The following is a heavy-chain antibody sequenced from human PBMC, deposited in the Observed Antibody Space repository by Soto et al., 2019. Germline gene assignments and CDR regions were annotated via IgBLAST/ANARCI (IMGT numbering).Heavy chain of an antibody. D-gene: IGHD6-13*01. V-gene: IGHV2-5*02. CDR2: IYWDDDK. CDR3: AHRPDSSWYFDL. CDR1: GFSLSTSGVG. J-gene: IGHJ2*01. Sequence: QITLKESGPTLVKPTQTLTLTCTFSGFSLSTSGVGVGWIRQPPGKALEWLALIYWDDDKRYSPSLKSRLSITKDTFKNQVVFTMTNMDPVDTPTYYCAHRPDSSWYFDLWGRGTLVTVSS.